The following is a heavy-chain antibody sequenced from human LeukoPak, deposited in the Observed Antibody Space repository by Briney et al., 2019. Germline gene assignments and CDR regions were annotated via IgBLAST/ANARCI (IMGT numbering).Heavy chain of an antibody. CDR3: ARRITMVRALRD. CDR2: INHSGST. D-gene: IGHD3-10*01. Sequence: SETLSLTCAVYGGSFSGYYWSWIRQPPGKGLEWIGEINHSGSTNYNPSLKSRVTISVDTSKNQFSLKLSSVTAADTAVYYCARRITMVRALRDWGQGTLVTVPS. V-gene: IGHV4-34*01. J-gene: IGHJ4*02. CDR1: GGSFSGYY.